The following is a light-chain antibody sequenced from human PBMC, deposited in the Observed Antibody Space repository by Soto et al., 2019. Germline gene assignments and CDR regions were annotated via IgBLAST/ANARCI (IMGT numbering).Light chain of an antibody. V-gene: IGKV3D-15*01. Sequence: EIVMTQSPGTLSLSLGETATLSCGASQSVSSNLAWYQQNPGQAPRLLIYGASTRATDIPAGFSGSGSGTEFTLTISGLQSEDFAVYYCQQYHNWVTFGGGTKVDIK. CDR3: QQYHNWVT. J-gene: IGKJ4*01. CDR1: QSVSSN. CDR2: GAS.